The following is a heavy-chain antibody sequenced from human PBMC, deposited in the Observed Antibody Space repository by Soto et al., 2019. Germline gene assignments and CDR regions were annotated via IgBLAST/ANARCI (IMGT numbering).Heavy chain of an antibody. V-gene: IGHV4-4*02. D-gene: IGHD4-4*01. Sequence: SETLSLTCVVSGGSISSSNWWSWVRQPPGKGLEWIGEIYHSGTTNYSPSLNSRVIISADMSKNHFSLTLTSVTAADTAVYYCVFPATTDFDYWGQGTPVTVSS. CDR3: VFPATTDFDY. CDR2: IYHSGTT. J-gene: IGHJ4*02. CDR1: GGSISSSNW.